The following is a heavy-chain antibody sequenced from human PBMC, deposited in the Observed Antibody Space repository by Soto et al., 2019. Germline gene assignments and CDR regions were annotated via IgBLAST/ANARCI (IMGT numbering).Heavy chain of an antibody. Sequence: GASVKVSCKASGGTFSSYAISWLRQAPGQGLEWMGGIITIFGTANYAQKFQGRVTITADESTSTAYMELSSLRSEDTAVYYCAQDAVVTRGHDAFNLWGPPIMVIV. J-gene: IGHJ3*01. V-gene: IGHV1-69*13. CDR3: AQDAVVTRGHDAFNL. CDR2: IITIFGTA. D-gene: IGHD2-15*01. CDR1: GGTFSSYA.